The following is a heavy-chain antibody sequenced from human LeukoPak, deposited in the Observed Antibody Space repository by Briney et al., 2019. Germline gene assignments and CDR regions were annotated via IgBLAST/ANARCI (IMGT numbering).Heavy chain of an antibody. CDR3: AREHPLLGFGALYGMDV. CDR2: INHSVST. V-gene: IGHV4-34*01. Sequence: SETLSLTCAVYGGSFSGYYWSWIRQPPGKGLEWIGEINHSVSTNYNPSLKSRLTISVDTSKTQFSLKLSFVTAADTAVYYCAREHPLLGFGALYGMDVWGQGTTVTVSS. J-gene: IGHJ6*02. D-gene: IGHD3-10*01. CDR1: GGSFSGYY.